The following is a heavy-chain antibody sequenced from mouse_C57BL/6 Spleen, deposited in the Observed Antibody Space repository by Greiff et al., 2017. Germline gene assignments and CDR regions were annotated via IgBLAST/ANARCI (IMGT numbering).Heavy chain of an antibody. J-gene: IGHJ4*01. V-gene: IGHV14-1*01. CDR1: GFNIKDYY. CDR2: IDPEDGDT. D-gene: IGHD1-1*01. CDR3: TRPINTVVATDY. Sequence: VQLQQSGAELVRPGASVKLSCTASGFNIKDYYMHWVKQRPEQGLEWIGRIDPEDGDTEYAPKFQGKATMTADTSSNTAYLQLSSLTSEDTAVYYCTRPINTVVATDYWGQGTSVTVSS.